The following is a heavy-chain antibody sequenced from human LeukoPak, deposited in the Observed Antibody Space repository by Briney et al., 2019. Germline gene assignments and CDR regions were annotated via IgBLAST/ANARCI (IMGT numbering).Heavy chain of an antibody. CDR1: GSTFSTYA. Sequence: GGSLRLSCAASGSTFSTYAMRWVRQAPGKGLEWVSAVSGSGGDTYYADSVTGRFTISRDNSKNTLYVLLNSLRAEDTAVYYCATALNTGFFQSWGRGTLVTVSS. J-gene: IGHJ5*02. CDR2: VSGSGGDT. CDR3: ATALNTGFFQS. V-gene: IGHV3-23*01. D-gene: IGHD5-18*01.